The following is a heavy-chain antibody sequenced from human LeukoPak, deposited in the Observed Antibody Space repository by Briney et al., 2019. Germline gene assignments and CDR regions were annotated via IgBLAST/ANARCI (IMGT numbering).Heavy chain of an antibody. D-gene: IGHD6-13*01. CDR3: ARGAYGYSLGHAFDI. J-gene: IGHJ3*02. CDR1: GGSISSGGYY. V-gene: IGHV4-31*03. Sequence: PSETLSLTCTVSGGSISSGGYYWSWIRQHPWKGLEWIGYIYYSGSTYYNPSLKSRVTISVDTSKNQFSLKLSSVTAADTAVYYCARGAYGYSLGHAFDIWGQGTMVTVSS. CDR2: IYYSGST.